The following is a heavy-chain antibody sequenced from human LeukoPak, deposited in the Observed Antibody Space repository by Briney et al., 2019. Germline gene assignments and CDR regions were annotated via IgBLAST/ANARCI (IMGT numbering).Heavy chain of an antibody. V-gene: IGHV3-30*02. CDR3: AKGLIVGATTAHNWFDP. D-gene: IGHD1-26*01. J-gene: IGHJ5*02. Sequence: GGSLRLSCAASGFTFSSYGMHWVRQAPGKGLEWVAFIRYDGSNKYYADSVKGRFTISRDNSKNTLYLQMNSLRAEDTAVYYCAKGLIVGATTAHNWFDPWGQGTLVTVSS. CDR2: IRYDGSNK. CDR1: GFTFSSYG.